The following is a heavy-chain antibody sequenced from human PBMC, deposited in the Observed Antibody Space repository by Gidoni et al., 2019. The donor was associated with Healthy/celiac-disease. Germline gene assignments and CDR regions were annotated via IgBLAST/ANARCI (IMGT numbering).Heavy chain of an antibody. V-gene: IGHV4-39*01. D-gene: IGHD1-26*01. CDR1: GCSIRSSSYY. Sequence: GCSIRSSSYYWGWIRQPPGKGLEWIGSIYYSGSTYYNPSLKSRVTISVDTSKNQFSLKLSSVTAADTAVYYCARNPIVGQKGFDYWGQGTLVTVSS. CDR2: IYYSGST. J-gene: IGHJ4*02. CDR3: ARNPIVGQKGFDY.